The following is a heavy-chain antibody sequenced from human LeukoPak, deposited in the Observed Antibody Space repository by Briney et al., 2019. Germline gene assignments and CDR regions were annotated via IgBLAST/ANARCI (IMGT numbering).Heavy chain of an antibody. CDR1: EFTFRNYG. V-gene: IGHV3-33*01. J-gene: IGHJ2*01. CDR3: ARDVVSRYFDL. Sequence: PGGSLGLSCAASEFTFRNYGMHWVRQAPGKGLEWVAVIWYDGSKKYYEDSVKDRFTISRDNSKNTLYLQMNSLRAEDTAVYYCARDVVSRYFDLWGRGTLVTVSS. CDR2: IWYDGSKK. D-gene: IGHD2-15*01.